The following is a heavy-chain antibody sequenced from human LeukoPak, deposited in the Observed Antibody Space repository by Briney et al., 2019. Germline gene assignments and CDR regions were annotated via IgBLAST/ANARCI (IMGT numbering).Heavy chain of an antibody. J-gene: IGHJ6*02. CDR2: IYPGDSDS. D-gene: IGHD3-22*01. Sequence: GESLKISCKGSGYSFTSYWIGWVRQMPGKGLEWMGIIYPGDSDSRYSPSFQGQVTISADKSISTAYLQWSSLKASDTAMYYCARTLPDYYDSGGYYYYRYYYYYYGMDVWGQGTTVTVSS. CDR3: ARTLPDYYDSGGYYYYRYYYYYYGMDV. CDR1: GYSFTSYW. V-gene: IGHV5-51*01.